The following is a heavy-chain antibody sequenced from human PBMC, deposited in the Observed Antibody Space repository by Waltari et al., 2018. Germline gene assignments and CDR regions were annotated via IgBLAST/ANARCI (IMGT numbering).Heavy chain of an antibody. CDR2: ISSRSSYI. Sequence: EVQLVESGGGLVKPGGSLRLSCAASGFTFSSYSMNWVRQAPGKGLEWVSSISSRSSYIYYADSVKGRFTISRDNAKNSLYLQMNSLRAEDTAVYYCARDSYCGGDCYWYENWGQGTLVTVSS. J-gene: IGHJ4*02. CDR3: ARDSYCGGDCYWYEN. CDR1: GFTFSSYS. D-gene: IGHD2-21*01. V-gene: IGHV3-21*01.